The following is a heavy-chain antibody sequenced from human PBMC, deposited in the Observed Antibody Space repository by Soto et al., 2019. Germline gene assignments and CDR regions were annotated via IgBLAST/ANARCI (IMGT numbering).Heavy chain of an antibody. CDR1: GYSFTSYW. J-gene: IGHJ5*02. CDR3: ARLLLSRVDFDH. D-gene: IGHD3-16*02. Sequence: PGESLKISCQGSGYSFTSYWISWVRQVPGKGLEWMGRIDPIDSYTNYSPSFQGHVTISADKPISTAYLQWSSLKASDTAMYYCARLLLSRVDFDHWGQGTLVTVSS. V-gene: IGHV5-10-1*01. CDR2: IDPIDSYT.